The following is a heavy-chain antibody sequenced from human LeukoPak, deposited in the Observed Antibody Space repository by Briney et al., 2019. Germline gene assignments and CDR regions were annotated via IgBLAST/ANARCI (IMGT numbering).Heavy chain of an antibody. J-gene: IGHJ4*02. V-gene: IGHV4-30-2*01. CDR1: GGSISSGGYY. CDR2: IYHSGST. Sequence: SETLSLTCTVSGGSISSGGYYWSWIRQPPGKGLEWIGYIYHSGSTYHNPSLKSRVTISVDRSKNQFSLKLSSVTAADTAVYYCARARGTWADYWGQGTLVTVSS. D-gene: IGHD7-27*01. CDR3: ARARGTWADY.